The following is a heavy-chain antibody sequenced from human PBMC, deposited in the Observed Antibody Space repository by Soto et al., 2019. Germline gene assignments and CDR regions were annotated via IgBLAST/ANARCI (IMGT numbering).Heavy chain of an antibody. D-gene: IGHD1-26*01. Sequence: GGSLRLSCAASGFAFSYYSMTWVRQAPGKGLEWVSGTSASGGSTYYADPVKGRFTISRDNSKNTLYLQMNSLRVEDTAIYYCAKAMKVGASFSSYYFYYGMDVWGQGTTVTVSS. CDR1: GFAFSYYS. CDR3: AKAMKVGASFSSYYFYYGMDV. V-gene: IGHV3-23*01. J-gene: IGHJ6*02. CDR2: TSASGGST.